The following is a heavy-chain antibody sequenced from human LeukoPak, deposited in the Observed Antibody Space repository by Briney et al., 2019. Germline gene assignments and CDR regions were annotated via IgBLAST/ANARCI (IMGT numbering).Heavy chain of an antibody. V-gene: IGHV4-34*01. D-gene: IGHD4-17*01. Sequence: SETLSLTCAVYGGSFSGYYWSWIRQPPGRGLEWIGEINHSGSTNYNPSLKSRVTISVDTSKNQFSLKLSSVTAADTAVYYCARGRLEETTVTTTDDYWGQGTLVTVSS. CDR2: INHSGST. J-gene: IGHJ4*02. CDR1: GGSFSGYY. CDR3: ARGRLEETTVTTTDDY.